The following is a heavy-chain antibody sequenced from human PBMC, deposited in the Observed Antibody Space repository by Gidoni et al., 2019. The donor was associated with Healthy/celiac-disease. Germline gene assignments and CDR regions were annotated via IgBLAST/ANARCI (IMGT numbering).Heavy chain of an antibody. CDR1: GYSISSGYY. V-gene: IGHV4-38-2*02. CDR2: IYHSGST. J-gene: IGHJ4*02. D-gene: IGHD1-26*01. Sequence: QVQLQESGPGLVKPSETLSLTCTVSGYSISSGYYWGWIRQPPGKGLEWIGSIYHSGSTYSTPSLKSRVTISVDTSKTQSSLKLSSGTAADTAVYYCASRPDGGSYGGGGYWGQGTLVTVSS. CDR3: ASRPDGGSYGGGGY.